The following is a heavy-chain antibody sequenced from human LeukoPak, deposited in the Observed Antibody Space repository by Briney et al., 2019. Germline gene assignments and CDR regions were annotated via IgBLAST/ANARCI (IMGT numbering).Heavy chain of an antibody. Sequence: PGGSLRLSCAASGFSFSSYGMHWVRQAPGKGLEWVAVTSYDETFKYYADSVKGRFTISRNNSKNTLYLQMNSLRAEDTALYYCAREVPAAMNAFDIWGHGTMVTVSS. D-gene: IGHD2-2*01. CDR3: AREVPAAMNAFDI. V-gene: IGHV3-30*03. J-gene: IGHJ3*02. CDR1: GFSFSSYG. CDR2: TSYDETFK.